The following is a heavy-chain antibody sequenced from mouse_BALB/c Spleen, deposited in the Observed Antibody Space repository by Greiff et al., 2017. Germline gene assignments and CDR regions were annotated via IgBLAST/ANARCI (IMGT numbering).Heavy chain of an antibody. CDR3: AREDYGYAMDY. CDR2: ISYSGST. D-gene: IGHD2-4*01. J-gene: IGHJ4*01. V-gene: IGHV3-2*02. CDR1: GYSITSDYA. Sequence: ESGPGLVKPSQSLSLTCTVTGYSITSDYAWNWIRQFPGNKLEWMGYISYSGSTSYNPSLKSRISITRDTSKNQFFLQLNSVTTEDTATYYCAREDYGYAMDYWGQGTSVTVSS.